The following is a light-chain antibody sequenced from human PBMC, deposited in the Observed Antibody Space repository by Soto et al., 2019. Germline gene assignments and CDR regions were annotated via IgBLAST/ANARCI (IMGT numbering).Light chain of an antibody. CDR3: ATWDDSLNGAV. V-gene: IGLV1-36*01. CDR2: YDD. Sequence: QPVLTQPPSVSEAPRQRATISCSGSSSNIGNNGVNWYQHLPGKAPKLLIYYDDLLPSGVSDRFPGSKSGTSASLAISGLQSEDEADYYCATWDDSLNGAVFGGGTKLTVL. CDR1: SSNIGNNG. J-gene: IGLJ2*01.